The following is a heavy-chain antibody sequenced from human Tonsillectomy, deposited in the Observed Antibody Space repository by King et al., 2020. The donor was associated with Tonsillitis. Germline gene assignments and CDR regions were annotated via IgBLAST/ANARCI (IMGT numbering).Heavy chain of an antibody. Sequence: QLVQSGAEVKKPGASVKVSCKASGYTFTSYGITWVRQAPGQGLEWMGWISTYNGNTNYAQKLQDRVTMTTDTSTSTAYMELRSLRSDDTAVYYCARMAYCTSGVYLHNRCYFDCWGQGTLDTVSS. J-gene: IGHJ4*02. D-gene: IGHD2-8*01. CDR2: ISTYNGNT. V-gene: IGHV1-18*01. CDR1: GYTFTSYG. CDR3: ARMAYCTSGVYLHNRCYFDC.